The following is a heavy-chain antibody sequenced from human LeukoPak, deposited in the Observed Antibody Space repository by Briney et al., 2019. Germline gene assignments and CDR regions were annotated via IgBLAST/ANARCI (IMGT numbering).Heavy chain of an antibody. CDR1: GFTFSSYA. J-gene: IGHJ4*02. CDR3: ARDQAPYCSSTSCSAGYDY. D-gene: IGHD2-2*01. CDR2: ISGSGGST. Sequence: GGSLRLSCAASGFTFSSYAMSRVRQAPGKGLEWVSAISGSGGSTYYADSVKGRFTISRDNSKNTLYLQMNSLRAEDTAVYYCARDQAPYCSSTSCSAGYDYWGQGTLVTVSS. V-gene: IGHV3-23*01.